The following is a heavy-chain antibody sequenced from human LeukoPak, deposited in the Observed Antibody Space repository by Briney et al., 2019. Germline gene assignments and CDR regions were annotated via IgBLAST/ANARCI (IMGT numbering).Heavy chain of an antibody. CDR1: GGSISSSYC. J-gene: IGHJ4*02. V-gene: IGHV4-39*01. CDR2: IYHSGST. CDR3: ARQPPVAASGNFVDS. D-gene: IGHD6-13*01. Sequence: SETLSLTCTVSGGSISSSYCWGWIRQSPGQGLEWIGSIYHSGSTYYNLSLKSRVTISVDTSKNQFSLKLSSVTAADTAVYYCARQPPVAASGNFVDSWGQGTLVTVSS.